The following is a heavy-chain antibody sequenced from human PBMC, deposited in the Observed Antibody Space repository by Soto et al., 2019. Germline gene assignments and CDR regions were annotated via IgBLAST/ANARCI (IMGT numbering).Heavy chain of an antibody. CDR2: ISGSGGST. CDR1: GFTLSRYA. CDR3: AKGGYCSSTSCPNYYYYGMDV. Sequence: GGALRLSCAAPGFTLSRYAMSWVRQAPGKGLGWVAAISGSGGSTYYADSVKGRFTISRDNSKNTLYLQMNSLRAEDTAVYYCAKGGYCSSTSCPNYYYYGMDVWGQGTTVPVSS. D-gene: IGHD2-2*03. V-gene: IGHV3-23*01. J-gene: IGHJ6*02.